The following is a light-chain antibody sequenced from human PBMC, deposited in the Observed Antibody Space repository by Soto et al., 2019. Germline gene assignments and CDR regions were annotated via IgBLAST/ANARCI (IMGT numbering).Light chain of an antibody. V-gene: IGKV3-15*01. CDR3: QQYNNWPCT. J-gene: IGKJ2*02. Sequence: ETVMTQSPATLPASPGERATLSCRASQSVSSDLAWYQHKPGQAPRLLIYGASTRATGVPARFSVSGSGTEFSLTISSLQSEDFAIYYCQQYNNWPCTFGQGTKLEIK. CDR2: GAS. CDR1: QSVSSD.